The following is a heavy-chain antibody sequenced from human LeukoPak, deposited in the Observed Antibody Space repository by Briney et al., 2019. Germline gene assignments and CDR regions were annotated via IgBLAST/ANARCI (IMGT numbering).Heavy chain of an antibody. D-gene: IGHD4-23*01. CDR2: IWYGGSNK. V-gene: IGHV3-30*02. CDR3: AKVEDGGRYYYMDV. Sequence: GGSLRLSCAASGFTFSSYGMHWVRQAPGKGLEWVAVIWYGGSNKYYADSVKGRFTISRDNSKNTLYLQMNNLRAEDTAVYYCAKVEDGGRYYYMDVWGKGTTVTVSS. CDR1: GFTFSSYG. J-gene: IGHJ6*03.